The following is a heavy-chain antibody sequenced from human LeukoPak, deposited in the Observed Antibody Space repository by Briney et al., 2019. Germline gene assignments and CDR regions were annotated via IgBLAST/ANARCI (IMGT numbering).Heavy chain of an antibody. V-gene: IGHV3-23*01. CDR3: AKGGYFVFEI. CDR1: VFTFSAYI. Sequence: GGCLRLSCAARVFTFSAYIMQWVRQAPGKGLEWVSGICRRGPIYYTDSVKGRVTFSRDDSDKMMYLQMNTLRAQDTAVYYCAKGGYFVFEIWGQGTMVAVSS. J-gene: IGHJ3*02. CDR2: ICRRGPI. D-gene: IGHD3-9*01.